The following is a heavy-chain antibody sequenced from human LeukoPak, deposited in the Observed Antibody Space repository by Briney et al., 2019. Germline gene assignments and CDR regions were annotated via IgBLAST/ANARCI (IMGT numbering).Heavy chain of an antibody. CDR1: GGTFSSYA. Sequence: GASVKVSCKASGGTFSSYAISWVRQAPGQGLEWMGWINPNSGGTNYVQKFQGRVTMAGDTSISTAYMELSRLRSDDTAVYYCARDMYQNWFDPWGQGTLVTVSS. CDR3: ARDMYQNWFDP. J-gene: IGHJ5*02. CDR2: INPNSGGT. D-gene: IGHD2-8*01. V-gene: IGHV1-2*02.